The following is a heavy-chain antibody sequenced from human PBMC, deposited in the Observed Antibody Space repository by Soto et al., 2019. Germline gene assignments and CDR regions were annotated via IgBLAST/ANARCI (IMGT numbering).Heavy chain of an antibody. Sequence: QVTLKESGPVLVKPTETLTLRCSVSGLSITDSEMGVSWIRRPPGQPLEWLAHIDSSGEKAYRTFLKSRLAISKDTSKSQTVLTMTNMDPADTATYYCARRHLAVAVSPWFDPWGQGIPVTVSS. V-gene: IGHV2-26*01. D-gene: IGHD6-19*01. CDR3: ARRHLAVAVSPWFDP. J-gene: IGHJ5*02. CDR1: GLSITDSEMG. CDR2: IDSSGEK.